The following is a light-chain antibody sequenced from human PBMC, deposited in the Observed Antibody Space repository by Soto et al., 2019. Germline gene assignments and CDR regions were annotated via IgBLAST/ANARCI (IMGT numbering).Light chain of an antibody. CDR1: QRIGTY. J-gene: IGKJ1*01. Sequence: DIQMTQSPSSLSASVGDRVTITCRATQRIGTYLNWYQQKPGKAPKLLIYAASSLQGGAPSRFSGSGSGTDFTLTISSLQPEDFATYYCQQGYNSPRTFGQGTKVEIK. CDR2: AAS. V-gene: IGKV1-39*01. CDR3: QQGYNSPRT.